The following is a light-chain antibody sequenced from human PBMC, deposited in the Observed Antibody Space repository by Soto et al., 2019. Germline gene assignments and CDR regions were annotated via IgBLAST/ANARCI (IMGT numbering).Light chain of an antibody. Sequence: QSVLTQPASVSGSPGQSITISCTGTGSDVGGYDYVSWYQHHPGKAPKVMIYEVTNRPSGVSNRFSGSNSGNTASLTISGLQAEDEADYYCTSYSRYRVLVFGGGTKVTVL. CDR3: TSYSRYRVLV. CDR1: GSDVGGYDY. V-gene: IGLV2-14*01. J-gene: IGLJ3*02. CDR2: EVT.